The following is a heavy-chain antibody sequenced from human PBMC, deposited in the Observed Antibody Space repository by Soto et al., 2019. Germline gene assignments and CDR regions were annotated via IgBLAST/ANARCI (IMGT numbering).Heavy chain of an antibody. D-gene: IGHD2-2*02. V-gene: IGHV3-21*04. CDR3: AREGVVVPAAIRRNYYYGMDV. CDR2: ISSSSSYI. J-gene: IGHJ6*02. Sequence: GGSLRLSCAASGFTFSSYSMNWVRQAPGKGLEWVSSISSSSSYIYYADSVKGRFTISRDNAKSSLYLQMNSLRAEDTAVYYCAREGVVVPAAIRRNYYYGMDVWGQGTTVTVSS. CDR1: GFTFSSYS.